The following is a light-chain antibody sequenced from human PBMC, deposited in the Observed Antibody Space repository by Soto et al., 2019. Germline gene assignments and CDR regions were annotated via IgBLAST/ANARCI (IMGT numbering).Light chain of an antibody. Sequence: EIVLTQSPGTLSLSLGERATLSCRASQSVSSNYLAWYQQKPGQAPRLLIYGASTRATDFPDRFSGSGSGTYFTLTISRLDPEDFAVYSCQQYVNSPYTFGQGTKLEIK. CDR3: QQYVNSPYT. V-gene: IGKV3-20*01. CDR1: QSVSSNY. CDR2: GAS. J-gene: IGKJ2*01.